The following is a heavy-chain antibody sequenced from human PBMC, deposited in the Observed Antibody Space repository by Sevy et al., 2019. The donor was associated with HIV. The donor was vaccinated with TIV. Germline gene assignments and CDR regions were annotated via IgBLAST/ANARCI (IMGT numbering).Heavy chain of an antibody. D-gene: IGHD3-22*01. J-gene: IGHJ4*02. V-gene: IGHV3-15*01. CDR1: GFTFSNAW. Sequence: GGSLRLSCVASGFTFSNAWMSWVRQAPGKGLEWVGRIKSKTDGGTTDYAAPVKGRFTISIDDSKNTLYLQMNSLKTEDTAVYYCTTSITMIVVVMYYFDYWGQGTLVTVSS. CDR2: IKSKTDGGTT. CDR3: TTSITMIVVVMYYFDY.